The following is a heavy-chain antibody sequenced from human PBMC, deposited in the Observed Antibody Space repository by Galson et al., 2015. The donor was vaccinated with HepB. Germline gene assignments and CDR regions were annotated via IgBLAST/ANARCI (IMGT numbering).Heavy chain of an antibody. CDR3: AKDRRDYNYVGVRFDP. Sequence: SLRLSCATSGFTLRNYAMSWVRQAPGRGLEWVSTIRGSGGSTYYAGSVTGRFTITRDSSYNMVYLQMDSLRAEDTAVYYCAKDRRDYNYVGVRFDPWGQGTLVTVSS. CDR2: IRGSGGST. J-gene: IGHJ5*02. CDR1: GFTLRNYA. V-gene: IGHV3-23*01. D-gene: IGHD3-3*01.